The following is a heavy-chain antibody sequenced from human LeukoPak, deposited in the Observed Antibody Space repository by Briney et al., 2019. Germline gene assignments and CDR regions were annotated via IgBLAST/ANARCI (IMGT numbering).Heavy chain of an antibody. J-gene: IGHJ5*02. CDR3: ARGGNFSWFDP. CDR2: IYYSGST. V-gene: IGHV4-59*01. D-gene: IGHD4-23*01. Sequence: SETLSPTCTVSGGSISSYYWSWIRQPPGKGLEWIGYIYYSGSTNYNPSLKSRVTISVDTSKNQFSLKLSSVTAADTAVYYCARGGNFSWFDPWGQGTLVTVSS. CDR1: GGSISSYY.